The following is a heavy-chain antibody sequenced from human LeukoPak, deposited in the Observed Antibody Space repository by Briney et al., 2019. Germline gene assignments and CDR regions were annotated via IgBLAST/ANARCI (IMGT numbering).Heavy chain of an antibody. Sequence: SETLSLTCTVSGYSISSGYYWAWIRRPPGKGLEWIGYIYYSGSTNYNPSLKSRVTISVDTSKNQFSLKLSSVTAADTAVYYCARTTEGGYSYGYFYYYYMDVWGKGTTVTISS. D-gene: IGHD5-18*01. CDR3: ARTTEGGYSYGYFYYYYMDV. CDR1: GYSISSGYY. J-gene: IGHJ6*03. V-gene: IGHV4-61*01. CDR2: IYYSGST.